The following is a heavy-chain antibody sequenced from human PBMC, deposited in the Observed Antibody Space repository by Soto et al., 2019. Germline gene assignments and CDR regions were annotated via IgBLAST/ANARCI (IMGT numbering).Heavy chain of an antibody. V-gene: IGHV1-58*02. D-gene: IGHD3-3*01. Sequence: QMQLVQSGREVKKPGNSVKVSCKASGFTFTSSAMQWVRQARGRRLEWIGWIVVGSGNTNYVQKFKERVTITRDMTKSTAYMELSSLRSEDTAVYYCAAGSNYDFWSGYPDNWFDPWGQGTLVTVSS. J-gene: IGHJ5*02. CDR3: AAGSNYDFWSGYPDNWFDP. CDR1: GFTFTSSA. CDR2: IVVGSGNT.